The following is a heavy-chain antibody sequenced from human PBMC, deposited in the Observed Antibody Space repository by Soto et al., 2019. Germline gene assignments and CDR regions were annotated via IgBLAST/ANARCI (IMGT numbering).Heavy chain of an antibody. CDR1: GGSISSYY. CDR2: IYYSGST. J-gene: IGHJ3*02. CDR3: ARDIQAAGNRNDAFDI. V-gene: IGHV4-59*12. D-gene: IGHD6-13*01. Sequence: PSETLSLTCTVSGGSISSYYWSWIRQPPGKGLEWIGYIYYSGSTNYNPSLKSRVTISVDTSKNQFSLKLSSVTAADTAVYYCARDIQAAGNRNDAFDIWGQGTMVTVSS.